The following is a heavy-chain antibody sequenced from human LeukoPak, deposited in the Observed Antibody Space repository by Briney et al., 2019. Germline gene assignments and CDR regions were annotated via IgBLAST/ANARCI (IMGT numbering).Heavy chain of an antibody. V-gene: IGHV4-38-2*02. Sequence: SETLSLTCTVSGYSISNGYYWVWIRQTPGKGLEWIASVSHRGSTYYNPSLKSRVSISIDTSKNQFSLKLSSVTAADTAVYYCARGLNYYGSGSLNWFDPWGQGTLVTVSS. CDR1: GYSISNGYY. CDR3: ARGLNYYGSGSLNWFDP. J-gene: IGHJ5*02. CDR2: VSHRGST. D-gene: IGHD3-10*01.